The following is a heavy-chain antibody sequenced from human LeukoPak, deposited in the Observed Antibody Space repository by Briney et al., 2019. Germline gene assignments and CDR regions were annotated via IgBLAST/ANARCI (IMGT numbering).Heavy chain of an antibody. CDR2: INHSGST. CDR1: GGSFSDYY. CDR3: ARKQLVPLAQSFDY. J-gene: IGHJ4*02. V-gene: IGHV4-34*01. Sequence: SETLSLTCAVYGGSFSDYYWSWIRQPPGKGLEWIGEINHSGSTNYNPSLNSRVTISVDTSKNQFSLKLNSLTAADTVVYYCARKQLVPLAQSFDYWGQGTLVTVSS. D-gene: IGHD6-6*01.